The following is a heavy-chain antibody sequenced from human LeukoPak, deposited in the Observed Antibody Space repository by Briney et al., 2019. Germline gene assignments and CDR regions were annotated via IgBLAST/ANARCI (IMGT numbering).Heavy chain of an antibody. J-gene: IGHJ5*02. CDR1: GFTFSSYW. D-gene: IGHD6-13*01. CDR3: ARLICIAAAGIFWFDP. CDR2: IKQDGSEK. V-gene: IGHV3-7*01. Sequence: AGGSLRLSCAASGFTFSSYWMSWVRQAPGKGLEGVANIKQDGSEKYYVDSVKGRFTISRDNAKNSLYLQMNSLRAEDTAVYYCARLICIAAAGIFWFDPWGQGTLVTVSS.